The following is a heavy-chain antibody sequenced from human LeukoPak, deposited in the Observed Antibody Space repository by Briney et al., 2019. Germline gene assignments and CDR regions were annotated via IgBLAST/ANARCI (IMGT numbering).Heavy chain of an antibody. CDR3: ATIGDGYNYNGTYYGMDV. Sequence: GGSLRLSCAASGFTFSSYAMSWVRQAPGKGLEWVSAISGSGGSTYYADSVKGRFTISRDNSKNTLYLQMNSLRAEDTAVYYCATIGDGYNYNGTYYGMDVWGQGTTVTVSS. CDR2: ISGSGGST. V-gene: IGHV3-23*01. J-gene: IGHJ6*02. D-gene: IGHD5-24*01. CDR1: GFTFSSYA.